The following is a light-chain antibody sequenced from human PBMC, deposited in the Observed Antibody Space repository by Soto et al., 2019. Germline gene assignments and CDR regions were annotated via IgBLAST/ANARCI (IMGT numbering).Light chain of an antibody. CDR3: HYYGGP. J-gene: IGKJ4*01. Sequence: PGERATLSCRASQSDTNAYLTWYQQKPGQAPRLLIYGASTRATGIPDRFSGSGCGTDFTLTISRVEPEDFAVYYCHYYGGPFGGGTKIEIK. V-gene: IGKV3-20*01. CDR2: GAS. CDR1: QSDTNAY.